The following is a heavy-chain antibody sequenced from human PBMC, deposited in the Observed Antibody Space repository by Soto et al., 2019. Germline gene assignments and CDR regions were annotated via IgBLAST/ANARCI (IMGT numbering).Heavy chain of an antibody. V-gene: IGHV5-51*01. CDR1: GYSCTSYW. Sequence: GESLKIAWKGSGYSCTSYWIGCVRQMPGKGLEWMGIIYPGDSDTRYSPSFQGQVTISADKSISTAYLQWSSLKASDTAMYYCARGHSGYDFRPYYFDYWGQGTLVTVSS. CDR3: ARGHSGYDFRPYYFDY. J-gene: IGHJ4*02. D-gene: IGHD5-12*01. CDR2: IYPGDSDT.